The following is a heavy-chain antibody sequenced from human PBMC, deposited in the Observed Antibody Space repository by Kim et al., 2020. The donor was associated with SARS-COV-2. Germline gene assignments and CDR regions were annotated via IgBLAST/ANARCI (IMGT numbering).Heavy chain of an antibody. J-gene: IGHJ5*02. V-gene: IGHV1-2*04. CDR2: INPNSGGT. CDR1: GYTFTGYY. D-gene: IGHD6-13*01. CDR3: AREAAGIYVNWFDP. Sequence: ASVKVSCKASGYTFTGYYMHWVRQAPGQGLEWMGWINPNSGGTNYAQKFQGWVTMTRDTSISTAYMELSRLRSDDTAVYYCAREAAGIYVNWFDPWGQGTLVTVSS.